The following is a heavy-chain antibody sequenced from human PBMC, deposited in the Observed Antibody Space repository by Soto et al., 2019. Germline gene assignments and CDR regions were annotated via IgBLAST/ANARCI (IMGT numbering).Heavy chain of an antibody. CDR3: ARDRIVVVPAAMKPYYYYGMDV. CDR1: GVSISSYY. D-gene: IGHD2-2*01. CDR2: IYYSGST. J-gene: IGHJ6*02. Sequence: PSETLSLTCTVSGVSISSYYWSWIRQPPGKGLEWIGYIYYSGSTNYNPSLKSRVTISVDKSKNQFSLKLSSVTAADTAVYYCARDRIVVVPAAMKPYYYYGMDVWGQGTTVTVSS. V-gene: IGHV4-59*12.